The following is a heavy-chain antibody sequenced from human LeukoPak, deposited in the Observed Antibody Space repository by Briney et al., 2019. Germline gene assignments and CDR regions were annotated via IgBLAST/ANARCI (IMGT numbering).Heavy chain of an antibody. Sequence: PGGSLRLSCAASGFTFSSYSMNWVRQAPGKGLEWVSSISSSSSYIYYADSVKGRFTISRDNAKNSLYLQMNSLRAEDTAVYYCARGAHDVWGSYRPYYFDYWAREPWSPSPQ. J-gene: IGHJ4*02. V-gene: IGHV3-21*01. CDR2: ISSSSSYI. D-gene: IGHD3-16*02. CDR1: GFTFSSYS. CDR3: ARGAHDVWGSYRPYYFDY.